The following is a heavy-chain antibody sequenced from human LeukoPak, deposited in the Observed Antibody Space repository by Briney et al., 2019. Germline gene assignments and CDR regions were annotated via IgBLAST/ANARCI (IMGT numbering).Heavy chain of an antibody. D-gene: IGHD6-19*01. CDR2: IKQDGSEK. CDR1: GFTFSSYW. Sequence: GGSLRLSCAASGFTFSSYWMSWVRQAPGKGLEWVANIKQDGSEKYYVDSVKGRFTISRDSAKNSLYLQMNSLRAEDTAVYYCARSPILSIAVAGTQYYYYYGMDVWGQGTTVTVSS. V-gene: IGHV3-7*01. J-gene: IGHJ6*02. CDR3: ARSPILSIAVAGTQYYYYYGMDV.